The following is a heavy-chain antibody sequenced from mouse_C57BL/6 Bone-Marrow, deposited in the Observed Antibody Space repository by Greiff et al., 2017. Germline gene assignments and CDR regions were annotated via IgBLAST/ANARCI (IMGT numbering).Heavy chain of an antibody. J-gene: IGHJ3*01. Sequence: EVKLVESGEGLVKPGGSLKLSCAASGFTFSSYAMSWVRQTPEKRLEWVAYISSGGDYIYYADTVKGRFTISRDNARNTLYLQMSSLKSEDTAMYYCTRHRDYDTWFAYWGQGTLVTVSA. V-gene: IGHV5-9-1*02. CDR2: ISSGGDYI. CDR3: TRHRDYDTWFAY. CDR1: GFTFSSYA. D-gene: IGHD2-4*01.